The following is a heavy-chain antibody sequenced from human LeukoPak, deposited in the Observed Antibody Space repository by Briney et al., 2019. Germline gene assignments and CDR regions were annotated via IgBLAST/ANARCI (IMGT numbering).Heavy chain of an antibody. D-gene: IGHD4-17*01. Sequence: SETLSLTCTVSGGSISSYYWSWIQQPPGKGLEWIGYIYYSGSTNYNPSLKSRVTISVDTSKNQFSLKLSSVTAADTAVYYCARNDYGDYNGWFDPWGQGTLVTVSS. CDR1: GGSISSYY. V-gene: IGHV4-59*01. CDR3: ARNDYGDYNGWFDP. J-gene: IGHJ5*02. CDR2: IYYSGST.